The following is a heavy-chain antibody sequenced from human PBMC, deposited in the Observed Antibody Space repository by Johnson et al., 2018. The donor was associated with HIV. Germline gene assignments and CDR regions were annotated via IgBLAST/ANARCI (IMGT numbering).Heavy chain of an antibody. D-gene: IGHD1-7*01. CDR2: ISYDGSNK. CDR3: ARDDRSTTLFDI. Sequence: QVQLVESGGGVVQPGRSLRISCAASGFTFSSYGMHWVRQAPGKGLEWVAVISYDGSNKYYADSVKGRFTISRDNSKNTLYLQMNSLRAEDTAVYFCARDDRSTTLFDIWGQGTMVTVSS. CDR1: GFTFSSYG. V-gene: IGHV3-30*19. J-gene: IGHJ3*02.